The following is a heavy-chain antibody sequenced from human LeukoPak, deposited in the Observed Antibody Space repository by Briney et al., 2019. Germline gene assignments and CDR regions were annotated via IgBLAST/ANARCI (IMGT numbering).Heavy chain of an antibody. CDR3: ATSSPAIKYQLLWGADY. CDR1: GYTLTELS. CDR2: FDPEDGET. D-gene: IGHD2-2*01. Sequence: ASVKVSCKVSGYTLTELSMHWVRQAPGKGLEWMGGFDPEDGETIYAQHSQGSVTMPENTSTATAYMELSSWRSEATAVYYCATSSPAIKYQLLWGADYWGQGTLVTVSS. V-gene: IGHV1-24*01. J-gene: IGHJ4*02.